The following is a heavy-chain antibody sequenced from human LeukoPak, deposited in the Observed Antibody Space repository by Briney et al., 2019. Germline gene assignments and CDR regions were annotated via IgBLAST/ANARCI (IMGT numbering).Heavy chain of an antibody. CDR2: ISGDGGST. CDR3: AKDMGDGYNSFDY. J-gene: IGHJ4*02. Sequence: GGSLGLSCAASVLTYDDYAMHWVRHAPGKGLEWVSLISGDGGSTYYADSVKGRFTISRDNSKNSLYLQMNSLRTEDTALYYCAKDMGDGYNSFDYWGQGTLVTVSS. D-gene: IGHD5-24*01. CDR1: VLTYDDYA. V-gene: IGHV3-43*02.